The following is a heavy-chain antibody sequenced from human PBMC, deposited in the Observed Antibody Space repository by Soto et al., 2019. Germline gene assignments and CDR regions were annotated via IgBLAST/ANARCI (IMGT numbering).Heavy chain of an antibody. CDR3: AKDALYYYDSSGYPFDY. CDR2: ISNNGINK. CDR1: GFTFSTYG. Sequence: PGGSLRLSCAASGFTFSTYGMHWVRQAPGKGLEWLAVISNNGINKYYADSVKGRFTISRDNSKNTLYLQMNSLRAEDTAVYYCAKDALYYYDSSGYPFDYWGQGTLVTVSS. D-gene: IGHD3-22*01. V-gene: IGHV3-30*18. J-gene: IGHJ4*02.